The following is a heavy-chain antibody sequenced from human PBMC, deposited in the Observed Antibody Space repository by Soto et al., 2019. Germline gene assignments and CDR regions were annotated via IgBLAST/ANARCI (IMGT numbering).Heavy chain of an antibody. CDR2: ISSSSSYT. D-gene: IGHD3-16*01. CDR3: ARDRILYDYVWGSNWFDP. J-gene: IGHJ5*02. Sequence: GGSLRLSCAASGFTFSDYYMSWIRQAPGKGLEWVSYISSSSSYTNYADSVKGRFTISRDNAKNSLYLQMNSLRAEDTAVYYCARDRILYDYVWGSNWFDPWGQGTLVTVSS. V-gene: IGHV3-11*06. CDR1: GFTFSDYY.